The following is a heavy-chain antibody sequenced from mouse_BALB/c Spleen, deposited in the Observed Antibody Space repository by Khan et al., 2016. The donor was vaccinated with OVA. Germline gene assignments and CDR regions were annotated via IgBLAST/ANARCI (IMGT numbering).Heavy chain of an antibody. D-gene: IGHD1-1*01. CDR3: TRLAYYYDSEGFAY. V-gene: IGHV5-6*01. CDR2: VSTGGGYT. CDR1: GFTFSTYG. Sequence: EVELVESGGDLVKPGGSLKLSCAASGFTFSTYGMSWVRQTPDKRLEWVATVSTGGGYTYYPDSVKERFTISRDNAKNTLYLQMSGLKSEDTAMFYWTRLAYYYDSEGFAYWGQGTLVTVSA. J-gene: IGHJ3*01.